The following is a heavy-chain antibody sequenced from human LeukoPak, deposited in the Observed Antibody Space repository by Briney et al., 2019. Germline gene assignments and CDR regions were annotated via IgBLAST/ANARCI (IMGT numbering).Heavy chain of an antibody. CDR3: AKDISGYWSAFDY. V-gene: IGHV3-9*01. CDR1: GSTFDDYA. Sequence: PGRSLRLSCAASGSTFDDYAMHWARQAPGKGLEWVSGISWNSGSIGYADSVKGRFTISRDNAKNSLYLQMNSLRAEDTALYYCAKDISGYWSAFDYWGQGTLVTVSS. D-gene: IGHD3-22*01. J-gene: IGHJ4*02. CDR2: ISWNSGSI.